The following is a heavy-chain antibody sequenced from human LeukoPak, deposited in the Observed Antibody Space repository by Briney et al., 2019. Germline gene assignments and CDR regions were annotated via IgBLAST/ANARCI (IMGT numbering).Heavy chain of an antibody. D-gene: IGHD3-3*01. V-gene: IGHV3-21*01. CDR1: GFTFSTYS. CDR3: ARALTTADAFDI. CDR2: ISSSSSYI. Sequence: GGSLRLSCAASGFTFSTYSMNWVRQAPGKGLEWVSSISSSSSYIFSADSVKGRFTIYRDNAKNSLYLQMNSLRAEDTAVYYCARALTTADAFDIWGLGTMVTVSS. J-gene: IGHJ3*02.